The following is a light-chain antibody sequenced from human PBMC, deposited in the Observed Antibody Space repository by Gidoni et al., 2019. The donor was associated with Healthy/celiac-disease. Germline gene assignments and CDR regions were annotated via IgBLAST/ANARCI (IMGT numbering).Light chain of an antibody. CDR3: QQSYSTSNT. J-gene: IGKJ2*01. CDR1: QSISSY. CDR2: AAS. Sequence: DIQMTQSPSSLSASVGDRVTITCRASQSISSYLNWYQQKPGKAPKLLIYAASSLQSGVPSRFSGSGSGTDFTLTISSLQPEDFATYYCQQSYSTSNTFGQXTKLEIK. V-gene: IGKV1-39*01.